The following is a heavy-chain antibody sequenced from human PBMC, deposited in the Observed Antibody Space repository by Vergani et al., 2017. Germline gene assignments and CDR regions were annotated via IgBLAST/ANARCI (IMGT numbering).Heavy chain of an antibody. V-gene: IGHV1-18*01. Sequence: QVQLVQSGAEVKKPGSSVKVSCKASGGTFSSYAISWVRQAPGQGLEWMGWISAYNGNTNYAQKLQGRVTMTTDTSTSTAYMELRSLRSDDTAVYYCARDATQYQLLFGFDYWGQGTLVTVSS. D-gene: IGHD2-2*01. CDR2: ISAYNGNT. CDR1: GGTFSSYA. CDR3: ARDATQYQLLFGFDY. J-gene: IGHJ4*02.